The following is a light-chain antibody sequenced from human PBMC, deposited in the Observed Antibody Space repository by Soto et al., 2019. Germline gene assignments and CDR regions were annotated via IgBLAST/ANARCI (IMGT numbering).Light chain of an antibody. CDR3: QQRGNWPWT. CDR1: QSVRSY. V-gene: IGKV3-11*01. Sequence: EIVLTQSPVTLSLSPGERATLSCRASQSVRSYLAWYQQKPGQAPRLLIYDASKSATGIPARFSGSGSGTDFTLTISSLEPEDFVVYYCQQRGNWPWTFGQGTKVEI. CDR2: DAS. J-gene: IGKJ1*01.